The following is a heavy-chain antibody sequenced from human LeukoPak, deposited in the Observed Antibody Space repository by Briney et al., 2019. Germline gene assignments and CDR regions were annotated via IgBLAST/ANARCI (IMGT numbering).Heavy chain of an antibody. D-gene: IGHD4-17*01. J-gene: IGHJ4*02. V-gene: IGHV3-30*03. CDR2: ISYDGSNK. CDR3: VRATVTLFDY. CDR1: GFTFSSYG. Sequence: GGSLRLSCAASGFTFSSYGMHWVRQAPGKGLEWVAVISYDGSNKYYADSVKGRFTISRDNSKNTLYLQMNSLRAEDTAVYYCVRATVTLFDYWGQGTLVTVSS.